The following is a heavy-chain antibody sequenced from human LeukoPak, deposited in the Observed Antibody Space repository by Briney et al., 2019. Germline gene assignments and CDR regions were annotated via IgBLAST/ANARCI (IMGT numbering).Heavy chain of an antibody. CDR3: ASPNDRPREYGGNLRNFDY. CDR1: GGTFSSYA. Sequence: ASVKVSCKASGGTFSSYAISWVRQAPGQGLEWMGRIIPILGIANYAQKFQGRVTITADKSTSTAYMELSSLRSEDTAVYYCASPNDRPREYGGNLRNFDYWGQGTLVTVSS. CDR2: IIPILGIA. D-gene: IGHD4-23*01. V-gene: IGHV1-69*04. J-gene: IGHJ4*02.